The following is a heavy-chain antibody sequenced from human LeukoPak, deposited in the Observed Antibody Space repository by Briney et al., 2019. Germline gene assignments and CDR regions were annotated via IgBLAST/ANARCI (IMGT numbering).Heavy chain of an antibody. CDR3: ARVGLGVGSGRKASGFDP. CDR2: IKEDGSEK. V-gene: IGHV3-7*01. J-gene: IGHJ5*02. CDR1: GFTFSSYW. D-gene: IGHD3-10*01. Sequence: QTGGSLRLSCAASGFTFSSYWMSWVRQAPGKGLEWVAKIKEDGSEKYHVDSVKGRFTISRDNAKNSLYLQMNSLRAEDTAVYYCARVGLGVGSGRKASGFDPWGQGTLVTVSS.